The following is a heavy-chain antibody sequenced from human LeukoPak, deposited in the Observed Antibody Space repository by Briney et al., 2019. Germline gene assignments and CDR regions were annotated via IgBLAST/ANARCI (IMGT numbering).Heavy chain of an antibody. CDR1: GGSIRSYY. J-gene: IGHJ4*02. CDR3: AREVRPVAAAGTDLDY. V-gene: IGHV4-4*07. CDR2: IYTSGST. D-gene: IGHD6-13*01. Sequence: SETLSLTCTVSGGSIRSYYWSWIRQPAGKGLEWIGRIYTSGSTNYNPSLKSRVTMSVDTSKNQFSLKLSSVTAADTAVYYCAREVRPVAAAGTDLDYWGQGTLVTVSS.